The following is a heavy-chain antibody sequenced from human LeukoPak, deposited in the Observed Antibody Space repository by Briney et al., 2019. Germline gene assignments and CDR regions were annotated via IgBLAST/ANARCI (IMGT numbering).Heavy chain of an antibody. CDR1: GFIFSDYY. CDR3: ARESPLGYCSSTSCRPFDY. D-gene: IGHD2-2*01. V-gene: IGHV3-11*04. J-gene: IGHJ4*02. CDR2: ISTRGNTI. Sequence: PGGSLRLSCAASGFIFSDYYMSWIRQAPGKGLEWVSYISTRGNTIYEADSVKGRFTISRDNAKNSLYPQMNSLRAEDTAVYYCARESPLGYCSSTSCRPFDYWGQGTLVTVSS.